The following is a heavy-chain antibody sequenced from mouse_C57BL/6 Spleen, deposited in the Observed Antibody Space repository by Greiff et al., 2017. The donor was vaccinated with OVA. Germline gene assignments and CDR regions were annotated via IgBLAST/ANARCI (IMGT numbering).Heavy chain of an antibody. Sequence: EVMLVESGEGLVKPGGSLKLSCAASGFTFSSYAMSWVRQTPEKRLEWVAYISSGGDYIYYADTVKGRITISRDNARNTLYLQMSSLKSEDTAMYYCTRDNGNYEVAYWGQGTLVTVSA. CDR1: GFTFSSYA. V-gene: IGHV5-9-1*02. J-gene: IGHJ3*01. CDR3: TRDNGNYEVAY. D-gene: IGHD2-1*01. CDR2: ISSGGDYI.